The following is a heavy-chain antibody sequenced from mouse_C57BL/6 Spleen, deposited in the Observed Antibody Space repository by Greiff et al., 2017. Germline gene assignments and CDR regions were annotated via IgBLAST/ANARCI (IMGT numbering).Heavy chain of an antibody. CDR1: GYTFTSYW. J-gene: IGHJ3*01. D-gene: IGHD2-3*01. CDR2: IDPSDSYT. V-gene: IGHV1-69*01. CDR3: ARGGWLLRLFAY. Sequence: VQLQEPGAELVMPGASVKLSCKASGYTFTSYWMHWVKQRPGQGLEWIGEIDPSDSYTNYNQKFKGKSTLTVDKSSSTAYMQLSSLTSEDSAVYYCARGGWLLRLFAYWGQGTLVTVSA.